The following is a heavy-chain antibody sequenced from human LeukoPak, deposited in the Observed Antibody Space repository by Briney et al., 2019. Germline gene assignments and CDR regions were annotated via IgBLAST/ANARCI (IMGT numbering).Heavy chain of an antibody. D-gene: IGHD3-22*01. CDR1: GFTVSSNY. Sequence: GGSLRLSCAASGFTVSSNYMSWVRQAPGKGLEWVSVIYSGGSTYYADSVKGRFTISRDNSKNTLYLQMNSLRAEDTAVYYCARSKSDYYDPSRPSTFDYWGQGTLVTVSS. V-gene: IGHV3-53*01. J-gene: IGHJ4*02. CDR3: ARSKSDYYDPSRPSTFDY. CDR2: IYSGGST.